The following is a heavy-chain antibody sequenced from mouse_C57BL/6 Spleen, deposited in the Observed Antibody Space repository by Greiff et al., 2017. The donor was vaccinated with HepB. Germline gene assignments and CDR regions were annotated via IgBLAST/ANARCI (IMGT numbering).Heavy chain of an antibody. D-gene: IGHD2-4*01. CDR3: TKGGLRGAWFAY. J-gene: IGHJ3*01. V-gene: IGHV1-15*01. Sequence: LQQSGAELVRPGASVTLSCKASGYTFTDYEMHWVKQTPVHGLEWIGAIDPETGGTAYNQKFKGKAILTADKSSSTAYMELRSLTSEDSAVYYCTKGGLRGAWFAYWGQGTLVTVSA. CDR1: GYTFTDYE. CDR2: IDPETGGT.